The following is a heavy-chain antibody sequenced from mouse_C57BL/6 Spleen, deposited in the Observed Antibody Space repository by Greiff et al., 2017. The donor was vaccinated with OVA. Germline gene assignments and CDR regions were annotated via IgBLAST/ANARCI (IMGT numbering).Heavy chain of an antibody. CDR2: IDPENGDT. J-gene: IGHJ2*01. V-gene: IGHV14-4*01. D-gene: IGHD3-2*02. CDR3: TRGTAQAYFDY. CDR1: GFNIKDDY. Sequence: VQLKESGAELVRPGASVKLSCTASGFNIKDDYMHWVKQRPEQGLEWIGWIDPENGDTEYASKFQGKATITADTSSNTAYLQLSSLTSEDTAVYYCTRGTAQAYFDYWGQGTTLTVSS.